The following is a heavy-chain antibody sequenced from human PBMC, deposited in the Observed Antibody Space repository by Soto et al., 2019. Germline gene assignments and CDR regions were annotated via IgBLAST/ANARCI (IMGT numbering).Heavy chain of an antibody. CDR3: ARAWGANCYLYAIGV. CDR1: GGTLSSFA. Sequence: QVQLVQSGAEVKKPGSSVKVSCKASGGTLSSFAISWVRQAPGRGLEWMGGIIPIFGTANYAQKFQGRVTITADEATSTAYMELSSLRSEDTALYYWARAWGANCYLYAIGVWGQGTTVTVSS. CDR2: IIPIFGTA. J-gene: IGHJ6*02. D-gene: IGHD2-21*01. V-gene: IGHV1-69*01.